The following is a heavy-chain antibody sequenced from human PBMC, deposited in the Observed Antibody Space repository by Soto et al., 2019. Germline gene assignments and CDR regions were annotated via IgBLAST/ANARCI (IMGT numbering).Heavy chain of an antibody. CDR2: IYCSGST. CDR3: ARKGLATITPFDY. V-gene: IGHV4-59*01. Sequence: SETLSLTCTVSGGSISSYYWSWIRQPPGKGLEWIGYIYCSGSTNYNPSLKSRVTISVDTSKNQFSLKLSSVTAADTAVYYCARKGLATITPFDYWGQGTLVTVS. D-gene: IGHD5-12*01. J-gene: IGHJ4*02. CDR1: GGSISSYY.